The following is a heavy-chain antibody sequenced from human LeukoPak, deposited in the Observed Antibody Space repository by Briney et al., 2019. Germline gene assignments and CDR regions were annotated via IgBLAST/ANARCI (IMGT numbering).Heavy chain of an antibody. J-gene: IGHJ4*02. CDR3: ARPGYSSGWFPWFDY. D-gene: IGHD6-19*01. Sequence: GGSLRLSCAASGFTFSSYSMNWVRQAPGKGLEWVSYISSSSSTIYYADSVKGRFTISRDNAKNSLYLQMNSLRAEDTAVYYCARPGYSSGWFPWFDYWGQGTLVTVSS. V-gene: IGHV3-48*04. CDR2: ISSSSSTI. CDR1: GFTFSSYS.